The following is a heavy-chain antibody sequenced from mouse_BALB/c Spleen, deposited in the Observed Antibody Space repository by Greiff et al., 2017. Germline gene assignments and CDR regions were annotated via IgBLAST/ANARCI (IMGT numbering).Heavy chain of an antibody. Sequence: EVKVVESGGGLVQPGGSLKLSCAASGFTFSSYGMSWVRQTPDKRLELVATINSNGGSTYYPDSVKGRFTISRDNAKNTLYLQMSSLKSEDTAMYYCARDPFYDGYPDYWGQGTTLTVSS. CDR2: INSNGGST. CDR1: GFTFSSYG. CDR3: ARDPFYDGYPDY. J-gene: IGHJ2*01. D-gene: IGHD2-3*01. V-gene: IGHV5-6-3*01.